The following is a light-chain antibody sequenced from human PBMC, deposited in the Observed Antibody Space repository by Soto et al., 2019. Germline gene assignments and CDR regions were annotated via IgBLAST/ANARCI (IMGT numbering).Light chain of an antibody. CDR1: SSNIGSNY. J-gene: IGLJ1*01. V-gene: IGLV1-47*01. Sequence: QLVLTQPPSASGTPGQRVTISCSGSSSNIGSNYVYWYQQLPGTAPKLLIYRNNQRPSGVPDRFSGSKSGTSASLAISGLRSEDEADYYCAAWDDSPNYVFGTGTKLTVL. CDR3: AAWDDSPNYV. CDR2: RNN.